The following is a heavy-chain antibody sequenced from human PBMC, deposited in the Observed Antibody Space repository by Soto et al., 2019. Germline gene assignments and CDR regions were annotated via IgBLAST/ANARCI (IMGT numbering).Heavy chain of an antibody. CDR1: GGSISSSSYY. CDR2: IYYSGST. J-gene: IGHJ4*02. D-gene: IGHD6-13*01. CDR3: ARHGRQLVLFPDY. V-gene: IGHV4-39*01. Sequence: LSLTCTVSGGSISSSSYYWGWIRQPPGKGLEWIGSIYYSGSTYYNPSLKSRVTISVDTSKNQFSLKLSSVTAADTAVYYCARHGRQLVLFPDYSGQGTLVTVSS.